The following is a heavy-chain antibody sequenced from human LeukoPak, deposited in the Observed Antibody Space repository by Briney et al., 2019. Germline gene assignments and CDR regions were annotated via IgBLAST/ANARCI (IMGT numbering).Heavy chain of an antibody. J-gene: IGHJ4*02. V-gene: IGHV4-4*07. CDR2: IYSSGST. Sequence: SETLSLTCTVSGGSISSYYWSWIRQPAGKGLEWIGRIYSSGSTNYNPSLKSRVTISVDTSKNQFSLKLSSVTAADTAVYYCARGGEQQLVLVYFDYWGQGTLVTVSS. CDR3: ARGGEQQLVLVYFDY. CDR1: GGSISSYY. D-gene: IGHD6-13*01.